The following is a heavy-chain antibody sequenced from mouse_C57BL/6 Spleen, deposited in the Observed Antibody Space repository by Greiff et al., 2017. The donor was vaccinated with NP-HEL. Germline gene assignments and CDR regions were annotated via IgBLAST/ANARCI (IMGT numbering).Heavy chain of an antibody. Sequence: EVQLVESGGGLVQPGGSLSLSCAASGFTFTDYYMSWVRQPPGKALEWVGFIRNKANGYTTEERASGKGRFSISSDNSQSILYLQMNALRAEDSATYYCARYKYPGAYWGQGTLVTVSA. J-gene: IGHJ3*01. CDR2: IRNKANGYTT. V-gene: IGHV7-3*01. D-gene: IGHD2-10*02. CDR1: GFTFTDYY. CDR3: ARYKYPGAY.